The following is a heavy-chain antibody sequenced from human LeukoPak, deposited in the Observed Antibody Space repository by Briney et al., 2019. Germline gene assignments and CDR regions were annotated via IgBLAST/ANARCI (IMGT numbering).Heavy chain of an antibody. CDR3: ARVKRDILIGYYPYYFDY. CDR1: GYTFTSYG. D-gene: IGHD3-9*01. J-gene: IGHJ4*02. CDR2: ISAYNGNT. V-gene: IGHV1-18*01. Sequence: ASVKVSCTASGYTFTSYGISWVRQAPGQGLEWMGWISAYNGNTNYAQKLQGRVTMTTDTSTSTAYMELRSLRSDDTAVYYCARVKRDILIGYYPYYFDYWGQGTLVTVSS.